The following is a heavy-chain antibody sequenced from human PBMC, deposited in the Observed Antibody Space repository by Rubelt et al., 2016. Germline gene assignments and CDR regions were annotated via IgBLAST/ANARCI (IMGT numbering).Heavy chain of an antibody. V-gene: IGHV4-39*07. D-gene: IGHD3-10*01. Sequence: QLQLQESGPGLVKPSETLSLTCTVSGGSISSSSYYWGWIRQPPGKGLEWIGSIYYSGSTYYNPSLKSRVTISVDTSKNQFSLKLSSVTAADTAVYYCARVPKRTLWFGEFYPWGQGTLVTVSS. CDR3: ARVPKRTLWFGEFYP. CDR2: IYYSGST. J-gene: IGHJ5*02. CDR1: GGSISSSSYY.